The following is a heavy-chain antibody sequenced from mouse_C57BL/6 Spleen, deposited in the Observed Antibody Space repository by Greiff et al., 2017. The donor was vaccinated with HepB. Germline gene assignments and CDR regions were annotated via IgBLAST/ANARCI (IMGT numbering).Heavy chain of an antibody. V-gene: IGHV1-82*01. Sequence: QVQLKESGPELVKPGASVKISCKASGYAFSSSWMNWVKQRPGKGLEWIGRIYPGDGDTNYNGKFKGKATLTADKSSSTAYMQLSSLTSEDSAVYICANYYGSSYGYFDYWGQGTTLTVAS. CDR1: GYAFSSSW. D-gene: IGHD1-1*01. CDR2: IYPGDGDT. CDR3: ANYYGSSYGYFDY. J-gene: IGHJ2*01.